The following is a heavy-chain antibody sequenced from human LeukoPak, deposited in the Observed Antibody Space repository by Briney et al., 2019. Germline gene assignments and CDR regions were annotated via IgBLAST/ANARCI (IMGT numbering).Heavy chain of an antibody. D-gene: IGHD1-26*01. J-gene: IGHJ5*02. V-gene: IGHV4-30-4*01. CDR2: IYYSGST. CDR1: GGSISSGDYY. Sequence: PSETLSLTCTVSGGSISSGDYYWSWIRQPPGKGLEWIGYIYYSGSTYYNPSLKSRVTISVGTSKNQFSLKLSSVTAADTAVYYCARAKRSGSGGWFDLWGQGTLVTVSS. CDR3: ARAKRSGSGGWFDL.